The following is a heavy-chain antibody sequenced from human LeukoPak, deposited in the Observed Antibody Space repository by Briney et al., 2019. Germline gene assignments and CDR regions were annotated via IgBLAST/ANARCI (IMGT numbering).Heavy chain of an antibody. Sequence: PGGSLRLSCAASGFTFSSYAMSWVRQAPGKGLEWVSVISGSGGSTYSADSVKGRFTISRDNSKNTLYLQMNSLRAEDTAVYFCAKSQDGGRLFHFDYWGQGTLDTVSS. J-gene: IGHJ4*02. D-gene: IGHD1-26*01. CDR2: ISGSGGST. CDR1: GFTFSSYA. CDR3: AKSQDGGRLFHFDY. V-gene: IGHV3-23*01.